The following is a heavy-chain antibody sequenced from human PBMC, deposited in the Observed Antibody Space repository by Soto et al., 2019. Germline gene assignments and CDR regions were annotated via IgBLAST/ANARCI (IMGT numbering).Heavy chain of an antibody. CDR1: GFTFSSYW. V-gene: IGHV3-74*01. Sequence: GGSLRLSCAASGFTFSSYWMHWVRQAPGKGLVWVSRINSDGSSTSYADSVKGRFTISRDNAKNTLYLQMNSLRAEDTAVYYCAKEKAYSSGWDGMDVWGQGTTVTVSS. J-gene: IGHJ6*02. CDR3: AKEKAYSSGWDGMDV. D-gene: IGHD6-19*01. CDR2: INSDGSST.